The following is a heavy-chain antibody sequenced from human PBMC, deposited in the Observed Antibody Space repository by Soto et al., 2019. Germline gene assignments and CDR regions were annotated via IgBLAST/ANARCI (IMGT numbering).Heavy chain of an antibody. Sequence: QITLKESGPTLVKPTQTLTLTCTFSGFSLSTSGVGVGWIRQPPGKALEWLALIYWDDDKRYSPSLKSRLTIPKDTSKNQVVLTMTTMDPVDKATYYCAHGPGYGSGWYHYGMDVWGQGTTVTVSS. D-gene: IGHD6-19*01. CDR1: GFSLSTSGVG. CDR3: AHGPGYGSGWYHYGMDV. J-gene: IGHJ6*02. V-gene: IGHV2-5*02. CDR2: IYWDDDK.